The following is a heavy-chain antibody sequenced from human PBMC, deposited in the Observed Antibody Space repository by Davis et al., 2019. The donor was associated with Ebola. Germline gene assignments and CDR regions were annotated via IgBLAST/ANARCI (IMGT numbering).Heavy chain of an antibody. V-gene: IGHV3-30*18. D-gene: IGHD5-12*01. CDR2: TSADGSRE. CDR3: AKDRVELWLPLDYYYYCLDD. J-gene: IGHJ6*03. Sequence: GESLKISCAASGFTFSRNAMHWVRQAPGKGLEGVAVTSADGSREFYADSVKGRFAISRDNSKNTVYLQMNTLRPEDTAVYYCAKDRVELWLPLDYYYYCLDDWGKGTTVTVSS. CDR1: GFTFSRNA.